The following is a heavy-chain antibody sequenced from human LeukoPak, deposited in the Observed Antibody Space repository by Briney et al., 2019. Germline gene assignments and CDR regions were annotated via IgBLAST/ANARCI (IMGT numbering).Heavy chain of an antibody. V-gene: IGHV1-2*02. CDR3: ARDLAGYCSSTSCYTGPSYYYYGMDV. J-gene: IGHJ6*02. CDR2: INPNSGGT. Sequence: ASVKVSCKASGYTFTGYYMHWVRQAPGQGLEWMGWINPNSGGTNYAQKLQGRVTMTTDTSTSTAYMELRSLRSDDTAVYYCARDLAGYCSSTSCYTGPSYYYYGMDVWGQGTTVTVSS. D-gene: IGHD2-2*02. CDR1: GYTFTGYY.